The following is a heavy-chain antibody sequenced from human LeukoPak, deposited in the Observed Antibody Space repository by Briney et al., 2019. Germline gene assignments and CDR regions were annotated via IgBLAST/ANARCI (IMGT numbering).Heavy chain of an antibody. J-gene: IGHJ4*02. CDR2: IYSGGST. Sequence: GGSLRLSCAASGFTVSSNYMSWVRQAPGKGLEWVSVIYSGGSTYYADSVKGRFTISRDNSKNTLYLQMNSLRADDTAVYYCARKTDSSGSGDYWGQGTLVTVSS. V-gene: IGHV3-53*01. CDR1: GFTVSSNY. CDR3: ARKTDSSGSGDY. D-gene: IGHD3-22*01.